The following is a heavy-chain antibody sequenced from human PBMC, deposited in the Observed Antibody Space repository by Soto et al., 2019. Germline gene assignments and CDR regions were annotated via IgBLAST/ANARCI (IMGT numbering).Heavy chain of an antibody. CDR3: TKRRNVLRFLEWSSGMEV. CDR1: GFTFSNYG. D-gene: IGHD3-3*01. J-gene: IGHJ6*02. Sequence: GGSLRLSCVASGFTFSNYGMHWVRQGPGKGLEWVAFISDDGSNKYYADSMRGRFTMSRDNSKRTLYLQMSSLRVEDTAVYYCTKRRNVLRFLEWSSGMEVWGQGTTVTVSS. V-gene: IGHV3-30*18. CDR2: ISDDGSNK.